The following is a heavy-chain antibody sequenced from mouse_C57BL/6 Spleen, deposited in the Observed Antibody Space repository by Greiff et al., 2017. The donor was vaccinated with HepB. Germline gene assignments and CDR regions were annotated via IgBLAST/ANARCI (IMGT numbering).Heavy chain of an antibody. J-gene: IGHJ4*01. CDR3: AREGDDNYPYYAMDY. V-gene: IGHV1-53*01. Sequence: QVQLQQPGTELVKPGASVKLSCTASGYTFTSYWMHWVKQRPGQGLEWIGNINPSNGGTNYNEKFKSKATLTVDTSSSTAYMQLSSLTSEDPAVYDCAREGDDNYPYYAMDYWGQGTSVTVSA. CDR1: GYTFTSYW. CDR2: INPSNGGT. D-gene: IGHD2-1*01.